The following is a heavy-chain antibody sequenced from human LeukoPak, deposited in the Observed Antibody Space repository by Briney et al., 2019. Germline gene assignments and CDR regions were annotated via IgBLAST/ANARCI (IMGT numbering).Heavy chain of an antibody. J-gene: IGHJ5*02. V-gene: IGHV1-69*04. CDR3: ATDLRCSSTSCYTDWFDP. Sequence: ASVKVSCKASGGTFSSYAISWVRQAPGQGLEWMGRIIPILGIANYAQKFQGRVTITADKSTSTAYMELSRLRSEDTAVYYCATDLRCSSTSCYTDWFDPWGQGTLVTVSS. CDR1: GGTFSSYA. D-gene: IGHD2-2*02. CDR2: IIPILGIA.